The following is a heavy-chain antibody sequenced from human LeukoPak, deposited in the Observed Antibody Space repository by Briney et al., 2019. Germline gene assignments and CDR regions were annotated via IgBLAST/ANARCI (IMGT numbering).Heavy chain of an antibody. CDR3: TRASAYYFDSSGFEY. D-gene: IGHD3-22*01. Sequence: PGRSLRLSCTASGFTFGDYAMSWVRQAPGKGLEWVGFIRSEAFGGTTEYAASVKGRFAISRDDSKTIAYLQMNSLKTEDTAVYYCTRASAYYFDSSGFEYWGQGTLVTVSS. CDR2: IRSEAFGGTT. V-gene: IGHV3-49*04. CDR1: GFTFGDYA. J-gene: IGHJ4*02.